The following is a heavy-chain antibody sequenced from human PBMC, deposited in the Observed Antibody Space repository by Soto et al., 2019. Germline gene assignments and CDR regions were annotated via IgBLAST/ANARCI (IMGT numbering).Heavy chain of an antibody. V-gene: IGHV3-23*01. CDR2: ISGGGDAA. D-gene: IGHD7-27*01. J-gene: IGHJ2*01. CDR1: GFTFINYA. CDR3: ARKILGSTTRPNYWYFDL. Sequence: EVQVLESGGGLVQPGGSLRLSCAGSGFTFINYAMNWVRQAPGKGLEWVSSISGGGDAAFFPDSVRGRFNISRDNSKNTVTLQMNSLGVDDTAVYYCARKILGSTTRPNYWYFDLWGRGTLVTVSS.